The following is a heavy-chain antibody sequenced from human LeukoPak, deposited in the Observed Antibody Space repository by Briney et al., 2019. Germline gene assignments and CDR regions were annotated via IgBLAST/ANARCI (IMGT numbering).Heavy chain of an antibody. Sequence: PSEALSLTCTVSGGSISNYYWSWIRQPAGKGLEWIGRIYSTGSTNYNPSLQGRVTMSVDTSKNQFSLKLSSVTAADTAVYFCARDDGSSGYRWFDPWGQGTLVIVSS. V-gene: IGHV4-4*07. J-gene: IGHJ5*02. CDR3: ARDDGSSGYRWFDP. CDR1: GGSISNYY. CDR2: IYSTGST. D-gene: IGHD3-22*01.